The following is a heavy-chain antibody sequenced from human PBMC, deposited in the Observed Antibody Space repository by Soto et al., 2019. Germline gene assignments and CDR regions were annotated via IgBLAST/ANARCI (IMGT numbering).Heavy chain of an antibody. V-gene: IGHV4-59*08. CDR3: ARSCSGGSCYSLGYYYYYYMDG. CDR2: IYYSGST. CDR1: GGSISSYY. D-gene: IGHD2-15*01. Sequence: SETLSLTCTVSGGSISSYYWSWIRQPPGKGLEWIGYIYYSGSTNYNPSLKSRVTISVDTSKNQFSLKLSSVTAADTAVYYCARSCSGGSCYSLGYYYYYYMDGWGKGTTVTVSS. J-gene: IGHJ6*03.